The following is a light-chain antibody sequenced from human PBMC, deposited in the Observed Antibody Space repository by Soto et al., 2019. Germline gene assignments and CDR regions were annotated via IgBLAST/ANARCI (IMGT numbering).Light chain of an antibody. Sequence: DIQMTQSPSSLSASVGDRVTITCRASQGISNYLAWYQQKPGKVPKLLIYAASTLQSGVPSRFSGSGSGTAFTLTISSLQAEDVATYYCQKYNSAPPWTFGQGTKVEIK. V-gene: IGKV1-27*01. CDR2: AAS. J-gene: IGKJ1*01. CDR3: QKYNSAPPWT. CDR1: QGISNY.